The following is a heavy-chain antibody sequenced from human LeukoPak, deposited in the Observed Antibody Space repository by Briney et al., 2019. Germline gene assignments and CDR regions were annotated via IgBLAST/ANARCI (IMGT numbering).Heavy chain of an antibody. Sequence: SETLSLTCAVYGGSFSGYYWSWIRQPPGKGLEWIGEINHSGSTYYNPSLKSRVTISVDTSRNQFSLKLSSVTAADTAVYYCARHRGSPYSGSYYYFDFWGQGTLVTVSS. CDR1: GGSFSGYY. CDR3: ARHRGSPYSGSYYYFDF. D-gene: IGHD1-26*01. CDR2: INHSGST. V-gene: IGHV4-34*01. J-gene: IGHJ4*02.